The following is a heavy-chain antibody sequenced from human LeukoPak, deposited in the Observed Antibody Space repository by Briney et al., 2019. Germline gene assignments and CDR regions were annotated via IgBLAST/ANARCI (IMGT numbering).Heavy chain of an antibody. D-gene: IGHD4/OR15-4a*01. J-gene: IGHJ4*02. CDR1: GYTFTTSW. Sequence: GESLKISCEGSGYTFTTSWIGWVRQMPGKRLEWMGIVYPGNSDTRYSPSFQSQVTISADKSISTAYLRWGSLKASDTAIYYCMKFPVAYGDGMDYWGQGTLVTVSS. V-gene: IGHV5-51*01. CDR3: MKFPVAYGDGMDY. CDR2: VYPGNSDT.